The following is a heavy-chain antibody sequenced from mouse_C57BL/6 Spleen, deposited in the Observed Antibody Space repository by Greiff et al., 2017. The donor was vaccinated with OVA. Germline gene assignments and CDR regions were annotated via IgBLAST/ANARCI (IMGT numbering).Heavy chain of an antibody. J-gene: IGHJ4*01. CDR2: INPNNGGT. D-gene: IGHD2-5*01. CDR3: AREAYYSNYSAMDY. Sequence: VQLQQSGPELVKPGASVKISCKASGYTFTDYYMNWVKQSHGKSLEWIGDINPNNGGTSYNQKFKGKATLTVDKSSSTAYMELRSLTSEDSAVYYCAREAYYSNYSAMDYWGQGTSVTVSS. CDR1: GYTFTDYY. V-gene: IGHV1-26*01.